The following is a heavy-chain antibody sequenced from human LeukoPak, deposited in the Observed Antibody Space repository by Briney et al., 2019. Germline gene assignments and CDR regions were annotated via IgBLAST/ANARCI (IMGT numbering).Heavy chain of an antibody. CDR2: IYHSGST. CDR1: GRSISSGGYY. CDR3: ARNDFWSGYHLDY. D-gene: IGHD3-3*01. V-gene: IGHV4-30-2*01. J-gene: IGHJ4*02. Sequence: SHTLSLTCTVSGRSISSGGYYWSWIRQPPGKGLEWIGYIYHSGSTYYNPSLKSRVTISVDRTKSQFYLKLSSVTAADTAVYYCARNDFWSGYHLDYWGQGTLVTVSS.